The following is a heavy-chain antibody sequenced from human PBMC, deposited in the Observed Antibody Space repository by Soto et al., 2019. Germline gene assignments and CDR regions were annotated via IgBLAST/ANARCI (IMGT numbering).Heavy chain of an antibody. CDR3: ARDVAGIAVAGTGVYYYYGMDV. J-gene: IGHJ6*02. Sequence: GGSLRLSCAASGFTFSSYWMSWVRQAPGKGLEWVANIKQDGSEKYYVDSVKGRFTISRDNAKNSLYLQMNSLRAEDTAVYYCARDVAGIAVAGTGVYYYYGMDVWGQGTTVTVSS. V-gene: IGHV3-7*05. D-gene: IGHD6-19*01. CDR1: GFTFSSYW. CDR2: IKQDGSEK.